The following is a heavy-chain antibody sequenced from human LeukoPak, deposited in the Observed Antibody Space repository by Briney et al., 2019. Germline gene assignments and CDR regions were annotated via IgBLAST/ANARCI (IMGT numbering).Heavy chain of an antibody. J-gene: IGHJ6*03. CDR2: ISGSGGGT. Sequence: GGSLRLSCAASGSTFSSYGMHWVRQAAGKGLEWVSLISGSGGGTYYADSVKGRFTISRDNSKNTLYLQLNSLRVEDTAVYYCAKNRGAGSHYYYHMNVWGKGTTVTVSS. CDR1: GSTFSSYG. V-gene: IGHV3-23*01. D-gene: IGHD1-26*01. CDR3: AKNRGAGSHYYYHMNV.